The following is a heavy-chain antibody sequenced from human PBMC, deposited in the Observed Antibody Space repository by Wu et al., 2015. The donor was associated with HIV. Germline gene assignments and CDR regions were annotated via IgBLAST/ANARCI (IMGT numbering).Heavy chain of an antibody. CDR1: GYTFISYG. J-gene: IGHJ5*02. V-gene: IGHV1-18*01. CDR2: ISADNDNR. D-gene: IGHD3-10*01. Sequence: QVQLVQSGAEVKKPGASVKVSCKASGYTFISYGINWVRQAPGQGLGWMGWISADNDNRNYVQKFQGRVTMTTDTSTSTAYMELRSLRSEDTAVYYCARALHGSGSYYLNWFDPWGQGTLVTVSS. CDR3: ARALHGSGSYYLNWFDP.